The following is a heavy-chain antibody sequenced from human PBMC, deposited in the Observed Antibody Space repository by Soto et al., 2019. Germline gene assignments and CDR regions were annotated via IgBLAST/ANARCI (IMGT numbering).Heavy chain of an antibody. CDR1: GGSFSGYY. Sequence: PSETLSLTCAVYGGSFSGYYWSWVRQPPGKGLEWIGEINHSGSTNYNPSLKSRVTISVDTSKNQFSLKLSSVTAADTAVYYCARGIRGWELRGYYGMDVWGQGTTVTVSS. J-gene: IGHJ6*02. CDR3: ARGIRGWELRGYYGMDV. V-gene: IGHV4-34*01. CDR2: INHSGST. D-gene: IGHD1-26*01.